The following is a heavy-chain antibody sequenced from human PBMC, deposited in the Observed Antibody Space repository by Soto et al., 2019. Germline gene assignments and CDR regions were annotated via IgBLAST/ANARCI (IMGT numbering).Heavy chain of an antibody. Sequence: SETLSLTCAVYGGSFSGYYWSWIRQPPGKGLEWIGEINHSGSTNYNPSLKSRVTISVDTSKNQFSLKLSSVTAADTAVYYCARVVTARAYFDYWGQGTLVTVSS. J-gene: IGHJ4*02. V-gene: IGHV4-34*01. CDR2: INHSGST. D-gene: IGHD5-18*01. CDR3: ARVVTARAYFDY. CDR1: GGSFSGYY.